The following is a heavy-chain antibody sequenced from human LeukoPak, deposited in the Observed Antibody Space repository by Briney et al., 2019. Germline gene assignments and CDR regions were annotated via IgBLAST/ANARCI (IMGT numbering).Heavy chain of an antibody. CDR2: IWYDGSNK. V-gene: IGHV3-33*08. Sequence: GGSLRLSCAVSGFTFSNYAMSWVRQAPGKGLEWVAVIWYDGSNKYYADSVKGRFTISRDNSKNTLYLQMNSLRAEDTAVYYCARDSSGLAGNFDYWGQGTLVTVSS. CDR1: GFTFSNYA. CDR3: ARDSSGLAGNFDY. D-gene: IGHD6-19*01. J-gene: IGHJ4*02.